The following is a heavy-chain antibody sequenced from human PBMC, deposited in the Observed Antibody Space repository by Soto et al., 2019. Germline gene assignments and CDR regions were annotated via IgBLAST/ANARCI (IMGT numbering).Heavy chain of an antibody. J-gene: IGHJ4*02. V-gene: IGHV3-23*01. CDR3: AKSWYYDILTGYRIDY. D-gene: IGHD3-9*01. CDR2: ISGSGGST. Sequence: PGGSLRLSCAASGFTFSSYAMSWVRQAPGKGLKWVSAISGSGGSTYYADSVKGRFTISRDNSKNTLYLQMNSLRAEDTAVYYCAKSWYYDILTGYRIDYWGQGTLVTVSS. CDR1: GFTFSSYA.